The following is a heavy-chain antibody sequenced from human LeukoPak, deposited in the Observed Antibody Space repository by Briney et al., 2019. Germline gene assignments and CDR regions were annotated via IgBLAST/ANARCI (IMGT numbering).Heavy chain of an antibody. CDR1: GFTFSSYA. Sequence: GGSLRLSCAASGFTFSSYAMSWVRQAPGKGLEWVSAISHSGGSTYYADSVKGRFTISRDNSKNTLYLQMNSLRAEDTAVYHCAKDLITLFGVVLNYWGQGTLVTVSS. CDR2: ISHSGGST. CDR3: AKDLITLFGVVLNY. D-gene: IGHD3-3*01. J-gene: IGHJ4*02. V-gene: IGHV3-23*01.